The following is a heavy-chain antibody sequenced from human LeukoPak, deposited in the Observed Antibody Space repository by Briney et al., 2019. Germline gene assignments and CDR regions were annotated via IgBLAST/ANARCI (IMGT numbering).Heavy chain of an antibody. CDR2: VNHSGST. CDR1: GGSFSGYY. CDR3: ARLRDWFDP. V-gene: IGHV4-34*01. Sequence: SETLPLTSAVYGGSFSGYYWSWIRQPPGKGLEWIGEVNHSGSTNYNPSLKSRVTISVDTSKNQFSLKLSSVTAADTAVYYCARLRDWFDPWGQGTLVTVSS. J-gene: IGHJ5*02.